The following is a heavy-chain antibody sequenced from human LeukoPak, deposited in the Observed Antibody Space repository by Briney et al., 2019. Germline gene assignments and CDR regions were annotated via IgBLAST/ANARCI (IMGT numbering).Heavy chain of an antibody. D-gene: IGHD1-26*01. J-gene: IGHJ4*02. Sequence: SGPALVKPTQTLTLTCTFSGFSLSTSGMCVSWIRQPPGKALEWLARIDWDDDKYYSTSLKTRLTISKDTSKNQVVLTMTNMDPVDTATYYCARISAGATTVYYFDYWGQGTLVTVSS. V-gene: IGHV2-70*11. CDR3: ARISAGATTVYYFDY. CDR2: IDWDDDK. CDR1: GFSLSTSGMC.